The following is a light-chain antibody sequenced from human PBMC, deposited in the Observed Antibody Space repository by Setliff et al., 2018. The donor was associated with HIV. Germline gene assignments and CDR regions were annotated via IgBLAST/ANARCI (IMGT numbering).Light chain of an antibody. CDR3: SSYTNSITPDV. Sequence: SALTQPASVSGSPGQSITISCTGTSSDVGGYNYVSWYQQHPGKAPKLMIYEVSNRPSGVSNRFSGSKSGNTASLTISGLQAEDEADYYCSSYTNSITPDVFGSGTKVTVL. J-gene: IGLJ1*01. V-gene: IGLV2-14*01. CDR1: SSDVGGYNY. CDR2: EVS.